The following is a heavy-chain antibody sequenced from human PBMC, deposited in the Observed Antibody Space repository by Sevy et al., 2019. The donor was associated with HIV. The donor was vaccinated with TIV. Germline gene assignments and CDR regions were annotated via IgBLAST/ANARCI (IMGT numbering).Heavy chain of an antibody. CDR1: GGTFSSYA. J-gene: IGHJ4*02. CDR2: IIPIFGTA. CDR3: ARDQGRYYDSSGYYYFDY. Sequence: ASVKVSCKASGGTFSSYAISWVRQAPGQGLEWMGGIIPIFGTANYAQKFQGRVTITADESTSTAYMELSSLRSEDTAVYYCARDQGRYYDSSGYYYFDYWGQGTLVTVSS. V-gene: IGHV1-69*13. D-gene: IGHD3-22*01.